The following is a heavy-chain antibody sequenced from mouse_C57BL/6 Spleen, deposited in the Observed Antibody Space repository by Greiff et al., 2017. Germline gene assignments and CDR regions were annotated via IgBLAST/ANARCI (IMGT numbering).Heavy chain of an antibody. CDR3: ARDWEAY. CDR2: INPSNGGT. D-gene: IGHD4-1*01. Sequence: VKLVESGAELARPGASVKMSCKASGYTFTSYTMHWVKQRPGQGLEWIGNINPSNGGTNYNEKFKSKATLTVDKSSSTAYMQLSSLTSEDSAVYYCARDWEAYWGQGTLVTVSA. V-gene: IGHV1-53*01. J-gene: IGHJ3*01. CDR1: GYTFTSYT.